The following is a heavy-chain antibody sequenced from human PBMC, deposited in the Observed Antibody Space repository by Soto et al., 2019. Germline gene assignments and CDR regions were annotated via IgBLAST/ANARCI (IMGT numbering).Heavy chain of an antibody. V-gene: IGHV3-23*01. J-gene: IGHJ4*02. CDR1: GFTFSSYA. D-gene: IGHD3-22*01. CDR2: ISGSGGST. CDR3: AKDRAGYNYYDSSGYYPGPTYYFDY. Sequence: EVQLLESGGGLVQPGGSLRLSCAASGFTFSSYAMSWVRQAPGKGLEWVSAISGSGGSTYYADSVKGRFTISRDNSKNTLYLQMNSLRAEDTAVHYCAKDRAGYNYYDSSGYYPGPTYYFDYWGQGTLITVSS.